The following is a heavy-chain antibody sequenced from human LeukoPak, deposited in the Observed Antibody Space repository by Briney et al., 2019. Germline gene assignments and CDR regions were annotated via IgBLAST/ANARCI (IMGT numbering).Heavy chain of an antibody. V-gene: IGHV1-69*05. CDR3: ARVRIAARPMYYYYYYMDV. CDR1: GGTFSSYA. Sequence: SVKVSCKASGGTFSSYAISWVRQAPGQGLEWMGGIIPIFGAANYAQKFQGRVTITTDESTSTAYMELSSLRSEDTAVYYCARVRIAARPMYYYYYYMDVWGKGTTVTVSS. CDR2: IIPIFGAA. J-gene: IGHJ6*03. D-gene: IGHD6-6*01.